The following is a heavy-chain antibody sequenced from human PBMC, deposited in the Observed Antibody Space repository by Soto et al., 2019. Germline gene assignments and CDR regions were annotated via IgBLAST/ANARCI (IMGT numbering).Heavy chain of an antibody. CDR3: AKRYRDGYNLVDY. CDR2: ISYDGSSK. CDR1: GFTFSSYG. J-gene: IGHJ4*02. V-gene: IGHV3-30*18. Sequence: QVPLVESGGGVVQPGRSLRLSCAASGFTFSSYGMHWVRQAPGKGLEWVGVISYDGSSKNYADSVKGRFTISRDNSKNTVDRQMNSLRAEDTAVYYCAKRYRDGYNLVDYWGQGTLVTVSS. D-gene: IGHD5-12*01.